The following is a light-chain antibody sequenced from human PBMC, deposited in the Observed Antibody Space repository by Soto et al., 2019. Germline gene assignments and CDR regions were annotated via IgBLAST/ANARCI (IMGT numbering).Light chain of an antibody. CDR1: SSNIGAHYD. V-gene: IGLV1-40*01. J-gene: IGLJ1*01. Sequence: QSVLTQPPSVSGAPGQRVTISCTGSSSNIGAHYDVHWYQQLPGTAPKLLIYGNSNRPSGVPDRFSGSKSGTSASLAITGLQAEDEADYYCQSYDSSLSGPYVFGTGTKVTVL. CDR3: QSYDSSLSGPYV. CDR2: GNS.